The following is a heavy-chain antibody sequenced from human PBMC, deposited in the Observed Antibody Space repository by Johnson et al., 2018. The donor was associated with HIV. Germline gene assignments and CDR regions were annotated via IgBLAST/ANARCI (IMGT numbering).Heavy chain of an antibody. CDR3: ARVRYYDRDAFDI. V-gene: IGHV3-20*04. D-gene: IGHD3-22*01. CDR1: GFTFDDFG. J-gene: IGHJ3*02. CDR2: VNWNGGST. Sequence: VQLVESGGGVVRPGGSLRLCCAASGFTFDDFGMSWVRQAPGKGLEWVSNVNWNGGSTGYADSVKGRFTISRDNAKNSLYLQMNSLRAEDTAVHYCARVRYYDRDAFDIWGPGTLVTVSP.